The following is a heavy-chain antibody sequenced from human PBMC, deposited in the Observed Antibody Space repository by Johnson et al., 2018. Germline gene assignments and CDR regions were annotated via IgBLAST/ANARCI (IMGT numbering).Heavy chain of an antibody. J-gene: IGHJ6*03. CDR1: GFTFSSYG. CDR3: ARSWDSSSSFDYYMDV. CDR2: ISYDGSNK. V-gene: IGHV3-30*03. Sequence: QVQLVQSGGGVVQPGRSLRLSCAASGFTFSSYGIHWVRQAPAKGLEWVAVISYDGSNKYYADSVKGRLTISRDNSKNTLYLQMNSLKTGDTSVYYCARSWDSSSSFDYYMDVWGKGTTVTVSS. D-gene: IGHD6-13*01.